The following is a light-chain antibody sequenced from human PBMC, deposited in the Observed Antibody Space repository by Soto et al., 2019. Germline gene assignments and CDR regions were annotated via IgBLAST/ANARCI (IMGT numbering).Light chain of an antibody. CDR3: QQYNSYPLT. CDR1: QTVRNNY. V-gene: IGKV3-20*01. J-gene: IGKJ4*01. Sequence: EFVLTQSPGTLSLSPGERATLSCRASQTVRNNYLAWYQQKPGQAPRLLIYDASSRATGIPDRFSGGGSGTDFTLTISSLQPEDFATYYCQQYNSYPLTFGGGTKV. CDR2: DAS.